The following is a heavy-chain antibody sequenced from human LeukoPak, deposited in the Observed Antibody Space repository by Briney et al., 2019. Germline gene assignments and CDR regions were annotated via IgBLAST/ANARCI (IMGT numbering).Heavy chain of an antibody. Sequence: GASVKVSCKASGGTFSSYAISWVRQAPGQGLEWMGGIIPVFGTAEYAQKFQGRVTVTADESTSTAYMELGSLRSEDTAVYYCARGRSIVVMVAAPGWFDPWGQGTLVTVSS. CDR1: GGTFSSYA. V-gene: IGHV1-69*13. CDR3: ARGRSIVVMVAAPGWFDP. D-gene: IGHD2-15*01. CDR2: IIPVFGTA. J-gene: IGHJ5*02.